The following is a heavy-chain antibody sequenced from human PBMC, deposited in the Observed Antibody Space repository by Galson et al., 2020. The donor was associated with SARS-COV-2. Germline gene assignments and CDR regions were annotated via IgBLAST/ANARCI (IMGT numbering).Heavy chain of an antibody. Sequence: GESLKISCAASGFTFSSYGMHWVRQAPGKGLEWVAVISYDGSNKYYADSVKGRFTISRDNSKNTLYLQMNSLRAEDTAVYYCAKDQRYYDFWSGYFSPPNYYYYYGMDVWGQGTTVTVSS. CDR2: ISYDGSNK. CDR1: GFTFSSYG. V-gene: IGHV3-30*18. CDR3: AKDQRYYDFWSGYFSPPNYYYYYGMDV. J-gene: IGHJ6*02. D-gene: IGHD3-3*01.